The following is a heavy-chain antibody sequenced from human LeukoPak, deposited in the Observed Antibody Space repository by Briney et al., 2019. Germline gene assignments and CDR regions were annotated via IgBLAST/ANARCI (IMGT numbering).Heavy chain of an antibody. D-gene: IGHD6-13*01. CDR1: GFTFSSYG. CDR3: AKDLDAYSSSWYDVGDY. V-gene: IGHV3-30*18. Sequence: PGGSLRLSCAASGFTFSSYGMHWVRQAPGKGLEWVAVISYDGSNKYYADSVKGRFTISRDNSKNTLYLQMNSLRAEDTAVYYCAKDLDAYSSSWYDVGDYWGQGTLVTVSS. CDR2: ISYDGSNK. J-gene: IGHJ4*02.